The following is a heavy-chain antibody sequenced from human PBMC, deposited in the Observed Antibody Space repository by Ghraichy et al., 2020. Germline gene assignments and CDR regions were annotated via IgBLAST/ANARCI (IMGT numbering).Heavy chain of an antibody. CDR2: INSDGSST. V-gene: IGHV3-74*01. J-gene: IGHJ4*02. Sequence: GGSLGLSCAASGFTFSSYWMHWVRQAPGKGLVWVSRINSDGSSTSYADSVKGRFTISRDNAKNTLYLQMNSLRAEDTAVYYCARALRWIEKDYWGQGTLVTVSS. D-gene: IGHD5-12*01. CDR1: GFTFSSYW. CDR3: ARALRWIEKDY.